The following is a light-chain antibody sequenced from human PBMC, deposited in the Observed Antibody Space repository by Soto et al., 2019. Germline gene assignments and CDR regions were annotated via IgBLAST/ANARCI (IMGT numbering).Light chain of an antibody. V-gene: IGKV3-15*01. CDR1: QSVSGN. J-gene: IGKJ5*01. CDR3: QQYNTWPT. CDR2: GAS. Sequence: EIVTTQSPATLSVSPGERATLSCRAGQSVSGNLAWYQQKPGQAPRLLIYGASTRATGIPARFSGSGSGTEFTLTISSLQSEDFAVYYCQQYNTWPTFGQGTRLEIK.